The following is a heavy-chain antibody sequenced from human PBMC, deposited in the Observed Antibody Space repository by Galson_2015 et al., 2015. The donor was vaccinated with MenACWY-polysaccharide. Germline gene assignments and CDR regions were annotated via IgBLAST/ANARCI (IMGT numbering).Heavy chain of an antibody. D-gene: IGHD3-10*01. J-gene: IGHJ4*02. CDR1: GFTFSTFA. Sequence: SLRLSCAGSGFTFSTFAMNWVRQAPGTGLEWVALISYDGSNKYHADSVKGRFTISRNNSKNTVYLQMDSLRPEDTALYYCARGVRSFARSDYWGQGAQVTVSS. CDR2: ISYDGSNK. V-gene: IGHV3-30-3*01. CDR3: ARGVRSFARSDY.